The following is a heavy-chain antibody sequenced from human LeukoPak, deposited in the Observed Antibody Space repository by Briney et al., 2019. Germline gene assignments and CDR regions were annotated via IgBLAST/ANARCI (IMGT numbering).Heavy chain of an antibody. CDR3: AKGIKGSYCNGDCYLTYYYYGLDV. V-gene: IGHV3-23*01. CDR1: GFTFSSFA. J-gene: IGHJ6*02. Sequence: GGSLRLSCAASGFTFSSFAMSWVRQAPGKGLEWVSIIGAGGSKTYYADSVKGRITISRDNSKNTLYLQMNSLRAEDTAVYYCAKGIKGSYCNGDCYLTYYYYGLDVWGQGTTVTVSS. D-gene: IGHD2-21*02. CDR2: IGAGGSKT.